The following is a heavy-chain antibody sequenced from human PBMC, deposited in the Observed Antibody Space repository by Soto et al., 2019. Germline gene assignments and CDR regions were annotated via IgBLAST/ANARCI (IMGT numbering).Heavy chain of an antibody. Sequence: QVQLVESGGGVVQPGRSQRLSCAASGFTFSSYAMYWVRQAPGKGLEWVAVISDDGNNKYYADSVKVRITISRDNSKNTLYLQMNSLRAEDTAVYYCARAGCDGGSCYTLVGLRYGMDVWGQGTTVTVSS. J-gene: IGHJ6*02. CDR2: ISDDGNNK. CDR1: GFTFSSYA. D-gene: IGHD2-15*01. V-gene: IGHV3-30-3*01. CDR3: ARAGCDGGSCYTLVGLRYGMDV.